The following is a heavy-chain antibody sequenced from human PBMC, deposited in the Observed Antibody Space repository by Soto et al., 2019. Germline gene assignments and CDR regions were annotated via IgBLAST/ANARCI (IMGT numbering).Heavy chain of an antibody. D-gene: IGHD1-20*01. V-gene: IGHV5-51*01. Sequence: PGESLKISCQASGYTFSDYWIGGVRQMPGKGLEWIGIIFPGESEVRYNPSFQGQVTISADKAINTAYLQWSSLKASDSAMYYCTRRSNWNSADLDYWGQGTLVTVSS. CDR3: TRRSNWNSADLDY. J-gene: IGHJ4*02. CDR1: GYTFSDYW. CDR2: IFPGESEV.